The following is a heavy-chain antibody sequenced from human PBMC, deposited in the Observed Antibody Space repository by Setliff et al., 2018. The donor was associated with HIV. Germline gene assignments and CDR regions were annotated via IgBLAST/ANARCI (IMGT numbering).Heavy chain of an antibody. V-gene: IGHV3-21*04. CDR2: ISSSSRSK. CDR3: ARDYYYDSSGYRYFDY. J-gene: IGHJ4*02. D-gene: IGHD3-22*01. CDR1: GFTFSTYS. Sequence: PGGSLRLSCEASGFTFSTYSMNWVRQAPGKGLEWVSSISSSSRSKFYADSVKGRFTISRDNSKNTLYLQMNSLRAEDTAVYYCARDYYYDSSGYRYFDYWGQGTLVTVSS.